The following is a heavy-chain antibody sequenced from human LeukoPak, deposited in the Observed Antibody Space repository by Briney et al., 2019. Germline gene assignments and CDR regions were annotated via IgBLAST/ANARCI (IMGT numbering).Heavy chain of an antibody. CDR3: ARDLREGIANWFDP. V-gene: IGHV3-7*03. J-gene: IGHJ5*02. Sequence: GESLKISCAASGFTFSNYWMSWVRQAPGKGLEWVANIKQDGSEKYYVDSVKGRFTISRDNAKNSLYLQMNSLRAEDTAVYYCARDLREGIANWFDPWGQGTLVTVSS. D-gene: IGHD6-13*01. CDR2: IKQDGSEK. CDR1: GFTFSNYW.